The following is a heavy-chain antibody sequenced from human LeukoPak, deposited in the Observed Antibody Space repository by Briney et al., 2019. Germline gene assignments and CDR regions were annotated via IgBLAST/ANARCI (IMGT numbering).Heavy chain of an antibody. V-gene: IGHV3-53*01. CDR2: IYSDNT. D-gene: IGHD3-10*01. CDR3: ASGRYYYGSGSYEHS. J-gene: IGHJ4*02. Sequence: GGSLRLSCTVSGFTVSSNSMSWVRQAPGKGLEWVSFIYSDNTHYSDSVKGRFTISRDNAKNSLYLQMNSLRAEDTAVYYCASGRYYYGSGSYEHSWGQGTLVTVSS. CDR1: GFTVSSNS.